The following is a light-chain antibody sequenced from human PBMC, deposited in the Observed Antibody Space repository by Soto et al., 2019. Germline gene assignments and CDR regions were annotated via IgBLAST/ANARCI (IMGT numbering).Light chain of an antibody. J-gene: IGKJ1*01. CDR1: QSVGTA. CDR2: GAS. V-gene: IGKV3-15*01. Sequence: EIXXTQSXATXSVSPGEGVTLSCRASQSVGTALAWYQQKPGQAPRLLIFGASTRATGIPARFSGSGSGTEFTLTISSLQSEDFAVYYCQHYNNWPPWTFGQGTKVEIK. CDR3: QHYNNWPPWT.